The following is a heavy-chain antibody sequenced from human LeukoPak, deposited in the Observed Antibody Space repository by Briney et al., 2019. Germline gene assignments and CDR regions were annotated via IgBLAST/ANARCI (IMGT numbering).Heavy chain of an antibody. CDR2: ISSGSSTI. CDR1: GFTFSSYS. CDR3: ARGRYASSWYCDY. D-gene: IGHD6-13*01. V-gene: IGHV3-48*04. J-gene: IGHJ4*02. Sequence: PGGSLRLSCAASGFTFSSYSMNWVRQAPGKGLEWVSYISSGSSTIYYADSVKGRFIISRDDAKNSLYLQMNSLRAEDTAVYYCARGRYASSWYCDYWGQGTLVTVSS.